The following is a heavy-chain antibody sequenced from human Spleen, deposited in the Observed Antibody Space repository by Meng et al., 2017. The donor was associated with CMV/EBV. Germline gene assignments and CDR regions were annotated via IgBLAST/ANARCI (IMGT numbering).Heavy chain of an antibody. V-gene: IGHV4-34*01. D-gene: IGHD2-2*01. CDR3: ARVITEIGYCSSTSCYYFDY. J-gene: IGHJ4*02. Sequence: SETLSLTCAVYGASFSDYYWSWIRQPPGKGLEWIGEITHSGSTNYNPSLKSRVTMSVDTSKNQFSLKLSSVTAADTAVYYCARVITEIGYCSSTSCYYFDYWGQGTLVTVSS. CDR2: ITHSGST. CDR1: GASFSDYY.